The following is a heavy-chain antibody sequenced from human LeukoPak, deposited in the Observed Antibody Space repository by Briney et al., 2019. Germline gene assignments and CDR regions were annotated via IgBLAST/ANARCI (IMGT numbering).Heavy chain of an antibody. Sequence: SQTLSLTCTVSGGSISSGDYYWSWIRQPPGTGLEWIGYIYYSGSTYYNPSLKSRVTISVGTSKNQFSLKLSSVTAADTAVYYCARDGAGGSDWYFDLWGRGTLVTVSS. J-gene: IGHJ2*01. D-gene: IGHD3-10*01. CDR2: IYYSGST. CDR1: GGSISSGDYY. CDR3: ARDGAGGSDWYFDL. V-gene: IGHV4-30-4*01.